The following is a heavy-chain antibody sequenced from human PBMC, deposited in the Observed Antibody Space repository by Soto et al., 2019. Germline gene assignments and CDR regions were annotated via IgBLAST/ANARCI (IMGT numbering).Heavy chain of an antibody. V-gene: IGHV1-8*01. CDR3: AGPVPAATN. CDR1: GYTFTSYD. CDR2: MNPNRGNT. Sequence: QVQLVQSGAEVKKPGASVKVSCKASGYTFTSYDINWVRQATGQGLEWMGWMNPNRGNTGYAQRFKGRDTMSRDTSISTAYMELSSLRSEDTAVYYWAGPVPAATNWGQGTLVTVSS. J-gene: IGHJ4*02. D-gene: IGHD2-2*01.